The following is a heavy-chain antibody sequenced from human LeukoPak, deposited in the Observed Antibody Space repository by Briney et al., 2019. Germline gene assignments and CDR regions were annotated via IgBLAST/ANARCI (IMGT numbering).Heavy chain of an antibody. CDR3: ARGNLGSSWAWFDP. V-gene: IGHV1-69*04. CDR1: GGTFSSYA. Sequence: PRASVKVSCKASGGTFSSYAISWVRQAPGQGLEWMGRIIPILGIANYAQKFQGRVTITADKSTSTAYMELSSLRSEDTAVYYCARGNLGSSWAWFDPWGQGTLVTVSS. D-gene: IGHD2-15*01. CDR2: IIPILGIA. J-gene: IGHJ5*02.